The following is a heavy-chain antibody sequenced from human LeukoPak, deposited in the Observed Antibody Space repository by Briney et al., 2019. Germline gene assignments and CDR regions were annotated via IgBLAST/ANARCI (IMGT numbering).Heavy chain of an antibody. Sequence: ASVKVSCKASGYTFTGYYMHWVRPAAGQGLEWMAWIYPNSGGTKSAQKFQGRVTMSRATSISTAYMELSRLTSDDTAVYYCATGGSYSSSYFDYWGQGTLVTVSS. CDR3: ATGGSYSSSYFDY. J-gene: IGHJ4*02. CDR2: IYPNSGGT. D-gene: IGHD2-21*01. V-gene: IGHV1-2*02. CDR1: GYTFTGYY.